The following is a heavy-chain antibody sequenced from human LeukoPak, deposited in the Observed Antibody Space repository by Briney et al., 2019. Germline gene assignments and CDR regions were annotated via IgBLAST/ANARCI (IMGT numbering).Heavy chain of an antibody. J-gene: IGHJ1*01. Sequence: ASVKVSCKASGYTFTGYYLHWVRQAPGQGLDWMGWINPNSGGTTYAQNFKGRVTMTWDTSISTAYMELSRLRSDDTAVYYCAREWELLRKYLYHWGQGTLVTGSS. D-gene: IGHD1-26*01. CDR2: INPNSGGT. CDR3: AREWELLRKYLYH. CDR1: GYTFTGYY. V-gene: IGHV1-2*02.